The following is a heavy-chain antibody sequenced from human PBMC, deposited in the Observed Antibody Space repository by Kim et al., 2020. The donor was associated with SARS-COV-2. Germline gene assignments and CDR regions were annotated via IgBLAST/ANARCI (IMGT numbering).Heavy chain of an antibody. CDR3: ARGKAAAGTGLFDP. D-gene: IGHD6-13*01. V-gene: IGHV3-21*01. J-gene: IGHJ5*02. CDR1: GFTFSSYS. Sequence: GGSLRISCAASGFTFSSYSMNWVSQAPGKVLEWVSSISSSSSYIYYADSVKGRFTISRDNAKNSLYLQMNSLRAEDTAVYYCARGKAAAGTGLFDPWGQGTLVTVSS. CDR2: ISSSSSYI.